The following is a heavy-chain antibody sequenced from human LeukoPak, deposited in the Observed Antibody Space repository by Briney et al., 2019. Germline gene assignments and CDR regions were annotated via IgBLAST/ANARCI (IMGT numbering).Heavy chain of an antibody. J-gene: IGHJ4*02. V-gene: IGHV4-4*02. D-gene: IGHD2-8*01. CDR1: GGSITRTNW. CDR2: VSLTGLT. CDR3: TRENGALSPFGY. Sequence: SETLSLTCGVSGGSITRTNWWSWVRQPPGQGLEWIGEVSLTGLTNYNPSLSSRVIMALDTSKNHLSLNLTSVTAADTAVYYCTRENGALSPFGYWGQGTLVTVPS.